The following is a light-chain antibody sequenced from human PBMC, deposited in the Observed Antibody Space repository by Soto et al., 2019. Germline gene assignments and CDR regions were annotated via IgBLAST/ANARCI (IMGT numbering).Light chain of an antibody. CDR3: QQRYKTSLSS. V-gene: IGKV1-39*01. J-gene: IGKJ2*01. CDR1: QRIDNF. CDR2: GAS. Sequence: DIQMTQSPSFLSASVGGRVTITCRASQRIDNFLNWYQQKPGKAPKLLIYGASSLQSGVPSRFSGSGSGTDFTLTITSLQPEDSATYHCQQRYKTSLSSFGQGTKVEIK.